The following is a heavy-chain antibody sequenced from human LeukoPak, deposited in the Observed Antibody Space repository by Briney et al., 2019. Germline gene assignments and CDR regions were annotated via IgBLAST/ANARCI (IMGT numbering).Heavy chain of an antibody. Sequence: GASVKVSCKASGYTFTNYGISWVRQAPGQGLEWMGWISVYNGNTNYAQKLQGRVTMTTDTSTSTAYMELRSLRSDDTALYYCAREGGYYYDSSGYYLDYWGQGTLVTVSS. CDR1: GYTFTNYG. J-gene: IGHJ4*02. CDR3: AREGGYYYDSSGYYLDY. V-gene: IGHV1-18*01. CDR2: ISVYNGNT. D-gene: IGHD3-22*01.